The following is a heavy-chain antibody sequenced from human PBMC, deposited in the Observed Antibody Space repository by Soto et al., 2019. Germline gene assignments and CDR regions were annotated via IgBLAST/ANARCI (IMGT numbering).Heavy chain of an antibody. CDR3: ARGFSAGKGSPPDY. D-gene: IGHD3-10*01. Sequence: GGALRLSCAASGFTFSNYAMTLVRQAPGKGLEWVSGLNGSGGSTSSADSVKGRFAISRDNSKNTLYLQMSSLRDGDTAVYYCARGFSAGKGSPPDYWGQGTLVTVSS. V-gene: IGHV3-23*01. J-gene: IGHJ4*02. CDR2: LNGSGGST. CDR1: GFTFSNYA.